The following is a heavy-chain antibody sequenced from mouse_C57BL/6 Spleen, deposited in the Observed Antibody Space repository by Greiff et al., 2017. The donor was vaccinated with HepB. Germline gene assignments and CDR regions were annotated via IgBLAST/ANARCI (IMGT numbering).Heavy chain of an antibody. Sequence: EVKLMESGEGLVKPGGSLKLSCGASGFTFRSYAMSWVRQTPEKRLEWVAYISSGGDYIYYADTVKGRFTISRDNARNTLYLQMSSLKSEDTAMYYCSRAKYYGSCPYYFDYWGQGTTLTVSS. D-gene: IGHD1-1*01. CDR2: ISSGGDYI. V-gene: IGHV5-9-1*02. CDR3: SRAKYYGSCPYYFDY. J-gene: IGHJ2*01. CDR1: GFTFRSYA.